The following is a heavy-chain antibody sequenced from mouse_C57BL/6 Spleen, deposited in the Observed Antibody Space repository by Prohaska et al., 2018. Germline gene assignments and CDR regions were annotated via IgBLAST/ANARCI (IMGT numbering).Heavy chain of an antibody. D-gene: IGHD1-1*01. CDR3: ARWGYGSSGY. V-gene: IGHV1-9*01. CDR1: GSTFTGYW. CDR2: ILHGNCST. Sequence: LKLSCKATGSTFTGYWLEGVKKRPGHAPQWLGNILHGNCSTNYNEKFKGKATRTADTSANTDYMQLSSLTTEDSVIYYCARWGYGSSGYWGQGTTLTVSS. J-gene: IGHJ2*01.